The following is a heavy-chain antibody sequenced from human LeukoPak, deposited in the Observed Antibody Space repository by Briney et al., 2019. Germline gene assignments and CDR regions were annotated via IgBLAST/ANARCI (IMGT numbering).Heavy chain of an antibody. V-gene: IGHV4-39*07. CDR1: GGSISSSSYY. CDR3: ARGRIAAAGTKNYFDY. Sequence: KTSETLSLTCTVSGGSISSSSYYWGWIRQPPGKGLEWIGSIYYSGSTYYNPSLKSRVTISVDTSKNQFSLKLSSVTAADTAVYYCARGRIAAAGTKNYFDYWGQGTLVTVSS. J-gene: IGHJ4*02. D-gene: IGHD6-13*01. CDR2: IYYSGST.